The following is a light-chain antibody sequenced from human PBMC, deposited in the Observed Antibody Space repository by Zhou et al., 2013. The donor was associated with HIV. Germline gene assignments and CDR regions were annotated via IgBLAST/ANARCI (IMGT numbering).Light chain of an antibody. CDR2: DAS. CDR1: QSVGSS. V-gene: IGKV3-11*01. J-gene: IGKJ4*01. CDR3: QQRSNWPPLT. Sequence: EIVLTQSPATLSLSPGERATLSCRASQSVGSSLAWYQQKPGQAPSLLISDASNRATGIPARFSGSGSGTDFTLTISSLQPEDFAVYYCQQRSNWPPLTFGGGTKVEIK.